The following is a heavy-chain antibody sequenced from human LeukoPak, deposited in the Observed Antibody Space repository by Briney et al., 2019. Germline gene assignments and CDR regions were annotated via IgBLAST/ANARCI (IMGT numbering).Heavy chain of an antibody. V-gene: IGHV7-4-1*02. CDR2: INTNTGNP. CDR1: GYTFTTYA. J-gene: IGHJ5*02. D-gene: IGHD5-24*01. Sequence: GASVKVSCKASGYTFTTYAMNWVRQAPGQGLECMGWINTNTGNPTYAQGFTGRFVFSLDTSVSTAYLHISNLKAEDTAVYYCARDNSVRDEAWWFNPWGQGTLVTVSS. CDR3: ARDNSVRDEAWWFNP.